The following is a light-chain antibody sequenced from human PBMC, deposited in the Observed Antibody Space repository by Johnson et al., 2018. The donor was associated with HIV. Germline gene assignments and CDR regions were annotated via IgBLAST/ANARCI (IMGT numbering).Light chain of an antibody. J-gene: IGLJ1*01. Sequence: QSVLTQPPSVSAAPGQKVTISCSGSSSNIGYNSVSWYLQLPGTAPNPLIYDNNKQPSGIPDRFSGSKSGPPATLGITDLQPGDEADYYCGTWDSSLSAGGVFGTGTKVTVL. CDR1: SSNIGYNS. CDR3: GTWDSSLSAGGV. CDR2: DNN. V-gene: IGLV1-51*01.